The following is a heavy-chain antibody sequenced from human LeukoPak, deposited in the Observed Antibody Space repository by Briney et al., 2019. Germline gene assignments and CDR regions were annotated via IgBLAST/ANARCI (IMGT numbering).Heavy chain of an antibody. CDR2: INAGNGNT. J-gene: IGHJ4*02. CDR1: GYTFTSYA. CDR3: ARAPQASSSGGVYYFDY. D-gene: IGHD6-19*01. Sequence: ASVKVSCKASGYTFTSYAMHWVRQAPGQRLEWMGWINAGNGNTKYSQKFQGRVTITRDTSASTAYMELSSLRSEDTAVYYCARAPQASSSGGVYYFDYWGQGTLVTVSS. V-gene: IGHV1-3*01.